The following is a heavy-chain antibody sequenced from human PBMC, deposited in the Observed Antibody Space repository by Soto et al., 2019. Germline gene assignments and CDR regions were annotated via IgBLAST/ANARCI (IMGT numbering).Heavy chain of an antibody. V-gene: IGHV4-59*08. CDR3: ARRYGSSFDY. D-gene: IGHD5-12*01. J-gene: IGHJ4*02. CDR1: GGSISSYY. Sequence: SEPLSLTCTVSGGSISSYYWSWIRQPPGKGLEWIGYIYYSGSTNYNPSLKSRVTISVDTSKNQFSLKLSSVTAADTAVYYCARRYGSSFDYWGQGTLVTFSS. CDR2: IYYSGST.